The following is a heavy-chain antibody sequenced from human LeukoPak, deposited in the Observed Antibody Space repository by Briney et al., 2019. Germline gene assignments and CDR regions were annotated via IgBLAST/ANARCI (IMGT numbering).Heavy chain of an antibody. CDR1: GFTFSSYW. CDR3: ARVGTALWFGESQRENYFDY. CDR2: IKQDGSEK. V-gene: IGHV3-7*01. Sequence: GGSLRLSCAASGFTFSSYWMSWVRQAPGKGLEWVANIKQDGSEKYYVDSVKGRFTISRDNAKNSLYLQMNSLRAEDTAVYYCARVGTALWFGESQRENYFDYWGQGTLVTVSS. J-gene: IGHJ4*02. D-gene: IGHD3-10*01.